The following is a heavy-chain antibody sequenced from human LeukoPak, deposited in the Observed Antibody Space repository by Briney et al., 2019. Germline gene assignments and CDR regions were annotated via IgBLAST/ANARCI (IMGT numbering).Heavy chain of an antibody. D-gene: IGHD6-13*01. Sequence: TSETLSLTCSVSGYSISSGYFWGWVRQPPGKGLVWIGTIYPSGSTYYNPSLKSRVTISVDTSKSQFSLQLSSVTAADTAVYYCAREKRDKSWYVVGDYWGQGTLVTVSS. J-gene: IGHJ4*02. CDR1: GYSISSGYF. CDR3: AREKRDKSWYVVGDY. V-gene: IGHV4-38-2*02. CDR2: IYPSGST.